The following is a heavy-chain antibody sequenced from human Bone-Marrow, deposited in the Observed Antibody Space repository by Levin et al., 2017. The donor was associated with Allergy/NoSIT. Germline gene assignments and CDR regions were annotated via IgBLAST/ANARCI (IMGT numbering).Heavy chain of an antibody. V-gene: IGHV3-33*01. CDR1: GFTFSSFG. D-gene: IGHD6-19*01. J-gene: IGHJ4*02. CDR3: ARAGGRAVADSFDY. CDR2: IWNDGSKI. Sequence: PGGSLRLSCAASGFTFSSFGMHWVHHTPGKGLEWVAIIWNDGSKIFYADSVKGRFIISRDNSKNTLYLQMNTLRADDTGVYYCARAGGRAVADSFDYWGQGTLVTISS.